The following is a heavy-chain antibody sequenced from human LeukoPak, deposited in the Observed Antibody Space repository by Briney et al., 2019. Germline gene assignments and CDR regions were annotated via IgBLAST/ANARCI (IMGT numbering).Heavy chain of an antibody. V-gene: IGHV3-21*04. Sequence: PGGSLRLSCAASEFSVGSNYMTWVRQAPGKGLEWVSAITSSSTHIYYTDSVRGRFTISRDNARSSLFLEMNNLRAEDTAMYYCARDEVAGIDLWGEGTLVIVSS. CDR1: EFSVGSNY. CDR2: ITSSSTHI. CDR3: ARDEVAGIDL. D-gene: IGHD6-19*01. J-gene: IGHJ5*02.